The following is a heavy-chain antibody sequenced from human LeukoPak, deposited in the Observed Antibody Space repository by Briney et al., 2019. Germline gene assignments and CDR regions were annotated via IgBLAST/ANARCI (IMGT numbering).Heavy chain of an antibody. Sequence: QASETLSLTCTVSGDSISSYYWSWIRQPAGKGLEWIGYIYYSGSTNYNPSLKSRVTISVDTSKNQFSLKLSSVTAADTAVYYCARDRQPYSSGPNWFDPWGQGTLVTVSS. CDR2: IYYSGST. D-gene: IGHD6-19*01. CDR3: ARDRQPYSSGPNWFDP. CDR1: GDSISSYY. V-gene: IGHV4-59*01. J-gene: IGHJ5*02.